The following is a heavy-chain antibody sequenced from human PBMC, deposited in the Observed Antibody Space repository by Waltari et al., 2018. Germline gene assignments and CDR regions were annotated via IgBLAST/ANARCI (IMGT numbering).Heavy chain of an antibody. V-gene: IGHV4-59*01. CDR2: IYYRGST. J-gene: IGHJ1*01. Sequence: QVQLQESGPGLVKPSETLSLTCTVSGGSISSYYWSWIRQPPGKGLEWIGYIYYRGSTNYNPSLKSRVTISVDTSKNQFSLKLSSVTAADTAVYYCASSIAAAGTSEYFQHWGQGTLVTVSS. CDR1: GGSISSYY. D-gene: IGHD6-13*01. CDR3: ASSIAAAGTSEYFQH.